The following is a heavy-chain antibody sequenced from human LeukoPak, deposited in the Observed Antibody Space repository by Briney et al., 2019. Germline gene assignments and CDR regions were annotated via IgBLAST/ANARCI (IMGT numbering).Heavy chain of an antibody. V-gene: IGHV4-39*01. J-gene: IGHJ5*02. CDR2: IFKSGNT. D-gene: IGHD1-14*01. CDR3: AGTGIRNWFDP. CDR1: GDSISTTGYV. Sequence: SETLSLTCSVSGDSISTTGYVWVWIRQSPGRDLEWIGSIFKSGNTFYNMSLKSRVTISVDTSKNEFSFNLTSVTASDTAVYYCAGTGIRNWFDPWGQGILVTVSS.